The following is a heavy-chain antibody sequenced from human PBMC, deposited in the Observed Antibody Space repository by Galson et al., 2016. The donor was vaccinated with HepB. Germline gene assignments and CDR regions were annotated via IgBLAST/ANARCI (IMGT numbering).Heavy chain of an antibody. Sequence: QVQLQESGPGLVKPSETLSLTCTVSGGSISSYYWNWIRQPPGKGLEWIGYIYYSGSTNYNPSLKSRVTISVDTSKNQFSLKLGSVTAADTAVYYCARARYSSGLYNWFDPWGQGTLVTVSS. V-gene: IGHV4-59*01. CDR3: ARARYSSGLYNWFDP. CDR1: GGSISSYY. J-gene: IGHJ5*02. CDR2: IYYSGST. D-gene: IGHD6-19*01.